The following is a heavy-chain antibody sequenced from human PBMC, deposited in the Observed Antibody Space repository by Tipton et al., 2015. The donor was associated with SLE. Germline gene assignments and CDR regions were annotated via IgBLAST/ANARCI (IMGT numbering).Heavy chain of an antibody. CDR1: GGSISSHY. J-gene: IGHJ6*02. Sequence: TLSLTCTVSGGSISSHYWSWIRQPPGKGLEWIGYIYTSGSTNYNPSLKSRVTISVDTSKNQFSLRLSSVTAADTAVYYCARSPHYDILTGPPFYGMDVWGQGTTVTVSS. V-gene: IGHV4-4*09. CDR2: IYTSGST. CDR3: ARSPHYDILTGPPFYGMDV. D-gene: IGHD3-9*01.